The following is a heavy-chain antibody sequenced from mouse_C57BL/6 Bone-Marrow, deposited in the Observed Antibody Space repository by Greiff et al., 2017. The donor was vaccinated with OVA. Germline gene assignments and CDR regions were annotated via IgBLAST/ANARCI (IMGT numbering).Heavy chain of an antibody. CDR1: GFTFTDYY. J-gene: IGHJ4*01. V-gene: IGHV7-3*01. D-gene: IGHD2-4*01. CDR2: IRNKANGYTT. CDR3: ARYYDYDGGAYYAMDY. Sequence: VQGVESGGGLVQPGGSLSLSCAASGFTFTDYYMSWVRQPPGKALEWLGFIRNKANGYTTEYSASVKGRFTISRDNSQSILYLQMNSLRAEDSATYYCARYYDYDGGAYYAMDYWGQGTSVTVSS.